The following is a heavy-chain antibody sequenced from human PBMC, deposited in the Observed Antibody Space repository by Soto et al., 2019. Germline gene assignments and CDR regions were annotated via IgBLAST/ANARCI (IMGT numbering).Heavy chain of an antibody. D-gene: IGHD4-17*01. Sequence: QVQLVQSGAEVKKPGSSVKVSGKASGGTFSTYGINWVRLAPGQGLEWMGWIIPKFGTTKNAQKFQGRVTLTADESTNTAYMELKYLRSEDTAVYFCAREVDPYYGGNSLFLDYWGQGTLVTVSS. CDR3: AREVDPYYGGNSLFLDY. CDR2: IIPKFGTT. J-gene: IGHJ4*02. V-gene: IGHV1-69*13. CDR1: GGTFSTYG.